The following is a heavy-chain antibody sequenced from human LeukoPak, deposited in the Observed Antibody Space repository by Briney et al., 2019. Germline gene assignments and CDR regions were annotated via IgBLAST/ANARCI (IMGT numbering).Heavy chain of an antibody. Sequence: GGSLRLSCAASGFTFSSYAMHWVRQAPGKGLEWVAVMSNDGSNEYYADSVTGRFTIFRDNSKNTLYLQMNSLRAEDTAVYYCARDPVSTGLQINSDYWGQGTLVTVSS. D-gene: IGHD3-16*01. CDR3: ARDPVSTGLQINSDY. CDR1: GFTFSSYA. CDR2: MSNDGSNE. J-gene: IGHJ4*02. V-gene: IGHV3-30-3*01.